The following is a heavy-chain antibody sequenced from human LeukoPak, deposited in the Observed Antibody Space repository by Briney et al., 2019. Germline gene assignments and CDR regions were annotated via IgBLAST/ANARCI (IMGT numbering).Heavy chain of an antibody. CDR3: AKGWSSGWDPPPYYYYGMDV. CDR2: ISGDGGST. V-gene: IGHV3-43*02. CDR1: GFTFDDYA. Sequence: GGSLRLSCAASGFTFDDYAMHWVRQAPGKGLEWVSLISGDGGSTYYADSVKGRFTISRDNSKNSLYLQMNSLRTEDTALYYCAKGWSSGWDPPPYYYYGMDVWGQGTTVTVSS. J-gene: IGHJ6*02. D-gene: IGHD6-25*01.